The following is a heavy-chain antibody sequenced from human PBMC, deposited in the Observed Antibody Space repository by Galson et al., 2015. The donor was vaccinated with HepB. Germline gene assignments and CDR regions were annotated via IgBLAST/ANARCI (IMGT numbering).Heavy chain of an antibody. V-gene: IGHV1-18*04. CDR2: ISAYNGNT. CDR3: ASNYYDSSGYYYDDAFDI. Sequence: SVKVSCKASGYTFTSYGISWVRQAPGQGLEWMGWISAYNGNTNYAQKLQGRVTMTTDTSTSTAYMELRSLRSDDTAVYYCASNYYDSSGYYYDDAFDIWGQGTMVTVSS. D-gene: IGHD3-22*01. J-gene: IGHJ3*02. CDR1: GYTFTSYG.